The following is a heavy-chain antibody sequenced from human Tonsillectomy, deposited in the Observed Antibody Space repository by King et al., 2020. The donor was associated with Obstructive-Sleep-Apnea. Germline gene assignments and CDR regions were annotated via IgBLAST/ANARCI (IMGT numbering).Heavy chain of an antibody. Sequence: VQLVESGGGVVQPGRSLRLSCAASGFTFSSYGMHWVRQAPGKGLEWVAFIRYDGSNKYYADSVKGRFTISRDNSKSTLYLQMNSLRAEDTAVYYCAKPAAGGYYFDYWAQGTLVTVSS. CDR1: GFTFSSYG. CDR2: IRYDGSNK. V-gene: IGHV3-30*02. D-gene: IGHD6-13*01. J-gene: IGHJ4*02. CDR3: AKPAAGGYYFDY.